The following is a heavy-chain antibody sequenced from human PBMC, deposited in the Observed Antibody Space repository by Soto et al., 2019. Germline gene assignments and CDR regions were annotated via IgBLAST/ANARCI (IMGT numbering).Heavy chain of an antibody. D-gene: IGHD5-12*01. CDR2: TYFRSKWYN. J-gene: IGHJ5*02. V-gene: IGHV6-1*01. CDR3: AKGDNLGPKTGYAFDP. CDR1: GDSVYSNTAS. Sequence: SQTLSLTCAISGDSVYSNTASWNWSRQSPSRGLEWLGRTYFRSKWYNDYAVSVKSRIIINPDTSNNQFSLQLNSVTPEDTAVYFCAKGDNLGPKTGYAFDPWGQGIMVTVSS.